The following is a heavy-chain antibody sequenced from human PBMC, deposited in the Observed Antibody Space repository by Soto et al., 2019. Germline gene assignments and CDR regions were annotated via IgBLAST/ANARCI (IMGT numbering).Heavy chain of an antibody. V-gene: IGHV5-51*01. CDR3: ARSPRSSPYFDY. D-gene: IGHD6-13*01. Sequence: GEALKISCQCSGYTVSNFLIVLIRQLPGKGLEWMGIIYPGDHETRYSPSFHGKVTISADKSINTAYLQWNSLEASDTAFYFCARSPRSSPYFDYWGQGALVTVS. CDR2: IYPGDHET. CDR1: GYTVSNFL. J-gene: IGHJ4*02.